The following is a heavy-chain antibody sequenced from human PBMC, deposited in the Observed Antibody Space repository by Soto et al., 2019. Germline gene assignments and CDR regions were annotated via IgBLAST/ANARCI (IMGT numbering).Heavy chain of an antibody. CDR2: INAYSGNT. CDR3: ARGGAFNFVVVPAANSANYSGMEV. Sequence: GASVKISCKASGYTFTSYGISWVRQAPGQGLEWMGWINAYSGNTNYAQKLQGRVTMSRDTSTSTAYMELSSLSYDDTDVYYCARGGAFNFVVVPAANSANYSGMEVWGEGTTVTVSS. J-gene: IGHJ6*04. V-gene: IGHV1-18*01. CDR1: GYTFTSYG. D-gene: IGHD2-2*01.